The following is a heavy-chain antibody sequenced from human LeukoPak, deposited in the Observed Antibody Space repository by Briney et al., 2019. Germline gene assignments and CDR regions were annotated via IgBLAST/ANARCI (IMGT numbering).Heavy chain of an antibody. V-gene: IGHV4-34*01. CDR1: GGSFSGYY. CDR2: INHSGST. J-gene: IGHJ4*02. CDR3: AVKYYDSSGYYGLFDY. D-gene: IGHD3-22*01. Sequence: SETLSLTCAVYGGSFSGYYWSWIRQPPGKGLEWIGEINHSGSTNYNPSLKSRVTISVDTSKNQFSLKLSSVTAADAAVYYCAVKYYDSSGYYGLFDYWGQGTLVTVSS.